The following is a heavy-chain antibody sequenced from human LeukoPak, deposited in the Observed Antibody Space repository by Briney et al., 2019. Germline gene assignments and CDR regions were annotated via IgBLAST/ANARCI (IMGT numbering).Heavy chain of an antibody. Sequence: GGSLRLSCAAAGFTFSSYWMSWVRQAPGKGLEWVANIKEDGSEKFYVDSVKGRFTISRDNAKNSLYLQMNSLRAEDTAVYYCAGHTLGSHYDFWSGYYRPITAFDIWGQGTMVTVSS. CDR1: GFTFSSYW. D-gene: IGHD3-3*01. V-gene: IGHV3-7*01. CDR2: IKEDGSEK. J-gene: IGHJ3*02. CDR3: AGHTLGSHYDFWSGYYRPITAFDI.